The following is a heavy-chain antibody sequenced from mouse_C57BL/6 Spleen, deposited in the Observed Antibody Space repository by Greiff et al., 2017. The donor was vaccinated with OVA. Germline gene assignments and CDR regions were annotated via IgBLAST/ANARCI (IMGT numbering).Heavy chain of an antibody. Sequence: QVQLQQPGAELVKPGASVKVSCKASGYTFTSYWMHWVKQRPGQGLEWIGRIHPSDSDTNYNQKFKGKATLTVDKSSSTAYMQLSSLTSEDSAVYDCARLGITTVVAPGFAYWGQGTLVTVSA. CDR2: IHPSDSDT. D-gene: IGHD1-1*01. V-gene: IGHV1-74*01. CDR3: ARLGITTVVAPGFAY. J-gene: IGHJ3*01. CDR1: GYTFTSYW.